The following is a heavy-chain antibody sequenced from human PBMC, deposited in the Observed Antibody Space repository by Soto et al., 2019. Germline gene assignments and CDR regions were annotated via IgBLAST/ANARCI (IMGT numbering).Heavy chain of an antibody. V-gene: IGHV2-5*02. J-gene: IGHJ1*01. D-gene: IGHD3-22*01. CDR2: IYWDDDK. CDR1: GFSLSTSGVG. CDR3: AHSLYYDSSGYYSRSEYFQH. Sequence: QITLKESGPTLVKPTQTLTLTCTFSGFSLSTSGVGVGWIRQPPGKALEWLALIYWDDDKRYSPSLKSRLTITKDTSKTQVVLTMTNMDPVDTATYYCAHSLYYDSSGYYSRSEYFQHWGQGTLVTVSS.